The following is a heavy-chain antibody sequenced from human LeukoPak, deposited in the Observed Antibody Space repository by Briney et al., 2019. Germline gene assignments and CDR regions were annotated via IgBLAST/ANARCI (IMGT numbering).Heavy chain of an antibody. J-gene: IGHJ4*02. CDR2: IKQDGSEQ. CDR1: GFTFTRYW. Sequence: GGSLRLSCAASGFTFTRYWMAWVRQAPGKGLEWVANIKQDGSEQYHVDSVRGRFTMSRDNAKNIVFLQMDSLRVEDTAVYYCARVSRSGYYGEYWGQGTTVTVSS. CDR3: ARVSRSGYYGEY. D-gene: IGHD3-3*01. V-gene: IGHV3-7*01.